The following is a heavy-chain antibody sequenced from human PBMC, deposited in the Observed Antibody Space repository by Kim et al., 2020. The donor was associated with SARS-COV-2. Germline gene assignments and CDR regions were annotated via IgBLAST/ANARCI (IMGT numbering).Heavy chain of an antibody. CDR3: GRETAPEY. J-gene: IGHJ4*02. CDR1: GFSFNDYY. Sequence: GGSLRLSCAASGFSFNDYYMTWVRQAQGKGLEWISSISIGSRDTHYAESVKGRFTISRDNAKNTLYLQMNSLRADDTAVYYCGRETAPEYCGQGTLVTVPS. D-gene: IGHD5-18*01. V-gene: IGHV3-11*05. CDR2: ISIGSRDT.